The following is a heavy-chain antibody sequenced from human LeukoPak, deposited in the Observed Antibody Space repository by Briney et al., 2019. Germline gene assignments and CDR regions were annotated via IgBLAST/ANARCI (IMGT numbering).Heavy chain of an antibody. CDR3: ARLSVYYDSSGYYYGAFDI. CDR2: IIPIFGTA. D-gene: IGHD3-22*01. J-gene: IGHJ3*02. CDR1: GGTFSSYA. V-gene: IGHV1-69*05. Sequence: SVKVSCKASGGTFSSYAISWARQAPGQGLEWMGGIIPIFGTANYAQKFQGRVTITTDESTSTAYMELSSLRSEDTAVYYCARLSVYYDSSGYYYGAFDIWGQGTMVTVSS.